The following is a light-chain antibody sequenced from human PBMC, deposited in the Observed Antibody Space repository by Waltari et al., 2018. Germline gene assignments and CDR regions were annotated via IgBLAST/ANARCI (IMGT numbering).Light chain of an antibody. CDR3: QQYYSYPIT. CDR1: QGISSY. Sequence: AIRMTQSPSSFSASTGDRVTITCRASQGISSYLAWYKQKPGKAPKLLIYAASTLQSGVPSRFSGSGSGTDFTLTISCLQSEDFATYYCQQYYSYPITFGGGTKVEIK. V-gene: IGKV1-8*01. CDR2: AAS. J-gene: IGKJ4*01.